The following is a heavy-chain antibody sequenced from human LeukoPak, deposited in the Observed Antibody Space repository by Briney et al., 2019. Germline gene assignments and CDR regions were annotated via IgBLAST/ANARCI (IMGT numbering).Heavy chain of an antibody. CDR1: GGTFSSYA. J-gene: IGHJ6*02. CDR2: IIPIFGTA. Sequence: ASVKVSCKASGGTFSSYAISWVRQAPGQGLEWMGGIIPIFGTANYAQKFQGRVTITADESTSTAYMELSSLRSEDTAVYYCARGTTGIPYYYYGMDVWGQGTTVTVSS. V-gene: IGHV1-69*13. D-gene: IGHD1-1*01. CDR3: ARGTTGIPYYYYGMDV.